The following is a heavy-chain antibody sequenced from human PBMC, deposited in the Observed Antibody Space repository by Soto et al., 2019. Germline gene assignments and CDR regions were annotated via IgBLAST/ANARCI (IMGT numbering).Heavy chain of an antibody. V-gene: IGHV3-23*01. CDR1: GFTFINYA. CDR3: VRDLYRSATMPCLDH. CDR2: ISDTGGDS. D-gene: IGHD1-1*01. Sequence: GGSLRLSCEASGFTFINYAMSWVRQAPGKGLEWVASISDTGGDSYYADTMDGRFTISRDNSKNTLYLQINSLRAEDTAVYYCVRDLYRSATMPCLDHWGQGTLVTVSS. J-gene: IGHJ4*02.